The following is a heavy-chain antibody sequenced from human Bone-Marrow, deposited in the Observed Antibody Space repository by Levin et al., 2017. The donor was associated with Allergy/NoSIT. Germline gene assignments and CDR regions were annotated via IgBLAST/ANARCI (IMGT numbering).Heavy chain of an antibody. V-gene: IGHV1-69*08. J-gene: IGHJ4*02. D-gene: IGHD3-22*01. Sequence: GGSLRLSCKASGGTFSSYTVNWVRQVPGQGLEWIGRIIPILDKTNSAQKFQDRVTITADKSSGTVYIELSCLTSVDTAVYYCARVADNRGYSMDYWGQGTLVTVSS. CDR3: ARVADNRGYSMDY. CDR2: IIPILDKT. CDR1: GGTFSSYT.